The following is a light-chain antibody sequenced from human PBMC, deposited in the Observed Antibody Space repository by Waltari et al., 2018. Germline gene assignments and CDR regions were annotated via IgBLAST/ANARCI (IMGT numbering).Light chain of an antibody. CDR3: CSFAGRSTWV. V-gene: IGLV2-23*01. Sequence: QSALTQPASVSGSPGQSLAVSCTGSSSDVGTYNLVSWYQQHPGKAPQLIIYEATKSPSWASKRFSVSKSGNMASLTISGLQAEDEAEYYCCSFAGRSTWVFGTGTKVTVL. CDR2: EAT. J-gene: IGLJ1*01. CDR1: SSDVGTYNL.